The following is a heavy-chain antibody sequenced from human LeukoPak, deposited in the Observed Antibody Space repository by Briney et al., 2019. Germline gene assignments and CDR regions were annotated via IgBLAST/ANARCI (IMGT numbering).Heavy chain of an antibody. CDR3: SRVRYDTRGRFDI. J-gene: IGHJ3*02. CDR2: IRSKPHAGTA. D-gene: IGHD3-16*01. Sequence: PGWSLRLSCTGSGFTFGDYALSWFRQAPGKGLDWVGFIRSKPHAGTAEYAASVRGRFTISRDESATVAYLQMNSLKIEDTAMYYCSRVRYDTRGRFDIWGQGIMVTVSP. V-gene: IGHV3-49*03. CDR1: GFTFGDYA.